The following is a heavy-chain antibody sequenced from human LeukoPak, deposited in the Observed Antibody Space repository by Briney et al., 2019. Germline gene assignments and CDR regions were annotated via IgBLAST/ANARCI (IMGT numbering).Heavy chain of an antibody. V-gene: IGHV4-34*01. D-gene: IGHD6-19*01. CDR2: INHSGST. CDR1: GGSFSGYY. CDR3: AGARDSSGWYSLAFDY. J-gene: IGHJ4*02. Sequence: SETLSLTCAVYGGSFSGYYWSWIRQPPGKGLEWIGEINHSGSTNYNPSLKSRATISVDTSKNQFSLKLSSVTAADTAVYYCAGARDSSGWYSLAFDYWGQGTLVTVSS.